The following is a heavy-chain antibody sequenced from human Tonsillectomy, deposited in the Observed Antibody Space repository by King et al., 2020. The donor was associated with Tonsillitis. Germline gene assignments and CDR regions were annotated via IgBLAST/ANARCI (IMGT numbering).Heavy chain of an antibody. D-gene: IGHD2-15*01. V-gene: IGHV3-30*18. CDR3: AKDDTRYCSGGSCFDAFDI. CDR1: GFTFSSYG. Sequence: VQLVESGGGVVQPGRSLRLSCAASGFTFSSYGIHWVRQAPGKGLEWVAVISYDGSNKYYADSVRGRFTISRDNPKNTLYLKMNSLRAEDTAVYYCAKDDTRYCSGGSCFDAFDIWGQGTMVTVSS. CDR2: ISYDGSNK. J-gene: IGHJ3*02.